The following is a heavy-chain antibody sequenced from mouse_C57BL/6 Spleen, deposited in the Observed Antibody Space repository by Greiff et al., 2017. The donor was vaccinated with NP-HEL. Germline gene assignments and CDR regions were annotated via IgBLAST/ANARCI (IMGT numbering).Heavy chain of an antibody. CDR1: GYTFTDYE. Sequence: VKLVESGAELVRPGASVTLSCKASGYTFTDYEMHWVKQTPVHGLEWIGAIDPETGGTAYNQKFKGKAILTADKSSSTAYMELRSLTSEDSAVYYCTRSTTVVGGYAMGCRGQGASVTVSS. J-gene: IGHJ4*01. CDR2: IDPETGGT. CDR3: TRSTTVVGGYAMGC. D-gene: IGHD1-1*01. V-gene: IGHV1-15*01.